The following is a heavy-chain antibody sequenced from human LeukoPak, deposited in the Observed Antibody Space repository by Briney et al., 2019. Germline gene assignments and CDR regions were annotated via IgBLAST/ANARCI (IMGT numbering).Heavy chain of an antibody. V-gene: IGHV4-34*01. CDR2: INHSGST. Sequence: SETLSLTCAVYGGSFSGYYWSWIRQPPGKGLEWIGEINHSGSTNYNPSLKSRVTISVDTSKNQFSLKLSSVTAADTAVYYCARGGGYWMPGVDYWGQGTLVTISS. J-gene: IGHJ4*02. CDR1: GGSFSGYY. CDR3: ARGGGYWMPGVDY. D-gene: IGHD1-26*01.